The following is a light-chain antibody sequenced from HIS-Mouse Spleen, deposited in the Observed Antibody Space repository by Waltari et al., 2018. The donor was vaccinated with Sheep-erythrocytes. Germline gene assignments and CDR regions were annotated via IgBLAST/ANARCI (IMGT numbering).Light chain of an antibody. J-gene: IGKJ4*01. CDR2: YES. Sequence: DIQMTQSPSSLSASVGDRVTITCQASQDISNYLNWYQQKPGKAPKLLIYYESNLETGVPSRFSGSGSGTDFTFTISSLQPEDIATYYCQQYDNLLTFGGGTKVEIK. CDR3: QQYDNLLT. V-gene: IGKV1-33*01. CDR1: QDISNY.